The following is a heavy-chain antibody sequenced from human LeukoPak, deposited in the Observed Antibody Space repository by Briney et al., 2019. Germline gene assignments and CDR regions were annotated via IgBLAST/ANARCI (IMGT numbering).Heavy chain of an antibody. V-gene: IGHV3-53*01. Sequence: GGSLRLSCAASGFTVSSNYMSWVRQAPGKGLEWVSVIYSGGSTYYADSVKGRFTISRDNSKNTLYLQMNSLRAEDTAVYYCARDPGAREVGFDCWGQGTLVTVSS. CDR1: GFTVSSNY. CDR2: IYSGGST. J-gene: IGHJ4*02. CDR3: ARDPGAREVGFDC. D-gene: IGHD1-26*01.